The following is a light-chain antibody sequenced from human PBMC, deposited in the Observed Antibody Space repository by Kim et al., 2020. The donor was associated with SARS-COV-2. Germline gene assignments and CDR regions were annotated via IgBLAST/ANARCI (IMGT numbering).Light chain of an antibody. V-gene: IGKV3-11*01. CDR1: QPVGSY. J-gene: IGKJ2*03. CDR2: DAS. CDR3: QQRSNWPRYS. Sequence: SPGESATLARRASQPVGSYLAWYQQKPGQAPRLLIYDASTRATGIPASFSGSGSGTDFTLTISSLEPEDFAVYYCQQRSNWPRYSFGQGTKLEI.